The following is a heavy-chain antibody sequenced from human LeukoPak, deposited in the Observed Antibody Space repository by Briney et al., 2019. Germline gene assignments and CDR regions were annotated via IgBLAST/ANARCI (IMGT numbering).Heavy chain of an antibody. D-gene: IGHD3-9*01. CDR1: GFTFSRYA. CDR3: AKRYFGNYYFDY. J-gene: IGHJ4*02. V-gene: IGHV3-23*01. Sequence: GGSLRLSCAASGFTFSRYAMSWVRQAPGKGPEWVSAISGSDSTTYYADSVKGRFTISRDNSKNTLYLQMSSLRVEDTAVYYCAKRYFGNYYFDYWGQGTQVTVSS. CDR2: ISGSDSTT.